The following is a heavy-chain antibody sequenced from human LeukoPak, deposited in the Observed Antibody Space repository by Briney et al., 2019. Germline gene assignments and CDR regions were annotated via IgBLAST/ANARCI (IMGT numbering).Heavy chain of an antibody. CDR3: ARVGTHDAFDI. D-gene: IGHD7-27*01. CDR2: IYTSGTT. V-gene: IGHV4-61*02. J-gene: IGHJ3*02. Sequence: PSQTLSLTCTVSGDSINSGSFYWTWIRQPAGKGLEWIGRIYTSGTTNYNPSLQSRVTISVDTSKNQFSLKLSSVTAADTAVYYCARVGTHDAFDIWGQGTMVTVSS. CDR1: GDSINSGSFY.